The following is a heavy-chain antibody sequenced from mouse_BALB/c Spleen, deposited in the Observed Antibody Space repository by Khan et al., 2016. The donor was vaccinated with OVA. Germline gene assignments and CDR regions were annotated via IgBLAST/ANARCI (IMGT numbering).Heavy chain of an antibody. CDR1: GYSFTTYY. Sequence: LQQSGPELMKPGASVKISCKASGYSFTTYYIHWMMQSHGKSLEWIGYIDPFSGGTPYNQKFKGKATLTVDRSSSPAYIHLSNLTSEDSAVYYCTRHGYVAWFTYWGQGTLVTVSS. CDR2: IDPFSGGT. CDR3: TRHGYVAWFTY. J-gene: IGHJ3*01. D-gene: IGHD2-2*01. V-gene: IGHV1S135*01.